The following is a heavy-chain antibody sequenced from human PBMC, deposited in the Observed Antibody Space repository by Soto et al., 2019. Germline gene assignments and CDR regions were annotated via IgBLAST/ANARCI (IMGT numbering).Heavy chain of an antibody. D-gene: IGHD3-22*01. J-gene: IGHJ2*01. CDR2: IDPSDSYT. CDR1: GYSFTSYW. V-gene: IGHV5-10-1*03. CDR3: ARHPSYYDSSGYPYWYFDL. Sequence: EVQLVQSGAEVKKPGESLRISCKGSGYSFTSYWISWVRQMPGKGLEWMGRIDPSDSYTNYSPSFQGHVTISADKSISTAYLQWSSLKRSDTAMYYCARHPSYYDSSGYPYWYFDLWGRGTLVTVSS.